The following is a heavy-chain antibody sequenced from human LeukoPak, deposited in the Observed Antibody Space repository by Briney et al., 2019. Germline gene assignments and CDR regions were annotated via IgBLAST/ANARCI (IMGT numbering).Heavy chain of an antibody. Sequence: GGSLRLSCAASGCTFSSYDMHWIRQAPGKGLEWVAFIRDDGSTNYYADLEKGRFTLFENNSKNMLFLQMNRMGADDAAVYYFAKVRFLEGLPNYFGCWGQRTLVS. J-gene: IGHJ4*02. D-gene: IGHD3-3*01. V-gene: IGHV3-30*02. CDR1: GCTFSSYD. CDR2: IRDDGSTN. CDR3: AKVRFLEGLPNYFGC.